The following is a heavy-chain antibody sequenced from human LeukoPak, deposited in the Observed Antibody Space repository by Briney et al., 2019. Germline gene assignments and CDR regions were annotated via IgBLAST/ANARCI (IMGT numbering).Heavy chain of an antibody. V-gene: IGHV4-34*01. J-gene: IGHJ4*02. CDR3: ARVGAAGTDY. Sequence: SETLSLTCAAYGGSFSGYYWSWIRQPPGKGLEWIGEINHSGSTNYNPSLKSRVTISVDTSKNQFSLKLSSVTAADTAVYYCARVGAAGTDYWGQGTLVTVSS. CDR1: GGSFSGYY. D-gene: IGHD6-13*01. CDR2: INHSGST.